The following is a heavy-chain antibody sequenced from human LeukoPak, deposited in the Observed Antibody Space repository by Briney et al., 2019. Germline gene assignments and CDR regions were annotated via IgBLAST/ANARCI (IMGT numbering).Heavy chain of an antibody. CDR2: ISGSGGEI. J-gene: IGHJ4*02. D-gene: IGHD1-1*01. Sequence: GGSLRLSCAASGFTFSIYAMNWVRQAPGEGPEWVSSISGSGGEIRYADSVKGRFTISRDNSQNTLYLRMNSLRVEDTAIYYCSKDLTTRSIGYFDYWGQGTLVTVSS. CDR3: SKDLTTRSIGYFDY. CDR1: GFTFSIYA. V-gene: IGHV3-23*01.